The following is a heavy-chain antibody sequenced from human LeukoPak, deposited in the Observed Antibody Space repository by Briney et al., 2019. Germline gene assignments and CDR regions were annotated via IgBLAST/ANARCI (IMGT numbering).Heavy chain of an antibody. Sequence: ASVKVSCKASGYTFSDYYMHWVRRAPGQGLEWMGWINPNSGGTNYAQNFQGRVTMTSDTSISAAYMELSRLRSDDTAVYYCAREDETGLLVFLSNWGQGTLVTVSS. V-gene: IGHV1-2*02. J-gene: IGHJ4*02. D-gene: IGHD1-1*01. CDR2: INPNSGGT. CDR1: GYTFSDYY. CDR3: AREDETGLLVFLSN.